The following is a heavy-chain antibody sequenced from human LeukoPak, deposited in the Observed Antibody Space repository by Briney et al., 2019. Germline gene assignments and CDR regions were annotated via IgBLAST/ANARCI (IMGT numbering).Heavy chain of an antibody. CDR3: ARIGVGVVVAATEDY. CDR2: IYHSGST. Sequence: SETLSLTCTVSGYSISSGYYWGWIRQPPGKGLEWIGSIYHSGSTYYNPSLKSRVTISVDTSKNQFSLKLSSVTAADTAVYYRARIGVGVVVAATEDYWGQGTLVTVSS. CDR1: GYSISSGYY. D-gene: IGHD2-15*01. V-gene: IGHV4-38-2*02. J-gene: IGHJ4*02.